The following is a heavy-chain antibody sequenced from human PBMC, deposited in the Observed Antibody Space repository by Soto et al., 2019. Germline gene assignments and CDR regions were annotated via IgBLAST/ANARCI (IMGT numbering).Heavy chain of an antibody. D-gene: IGHD3-16*01. V-gene: IGHV1-24*01. J-gene: IGHJ4*02. CDR2: FDPEDGET. CDR1: GYTLTELS. CDR3: ATGDDYRGGRGRDY. Sequence: GASVKVCCKVSGYTLTELSMHWVRQAPGKGLEWMGGFDPEDGETIYAQKFQGRVTMTEDTSTDTAYMELSSLRSEDTAVYYCATGDDYRGGRGRDYWGQGTLVTVSS.